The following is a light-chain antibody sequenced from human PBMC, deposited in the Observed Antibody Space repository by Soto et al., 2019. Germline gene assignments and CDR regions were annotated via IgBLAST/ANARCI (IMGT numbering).Light chain of an antibody. CDR1: QSVSSN. Sequence: EIVMTQSPATLSVSPGVRATLSCRSSQSVSSNLAWYQQKPGQAPMLLIYGSSTRATGIRTRFSGSGSGTDFIIDISSLQSEDFGVYYWQQYNNPSTFGQGTKVEIK. CDR3: QQYNNPST. J-gene: IGKJ1*01. V-gene: IGKV3-15*01. CDR2: GSS.